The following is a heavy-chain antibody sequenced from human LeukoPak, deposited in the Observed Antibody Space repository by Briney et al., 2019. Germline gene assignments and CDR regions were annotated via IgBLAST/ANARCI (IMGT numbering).Heavy chain of an antibody. D-gene: IGHD1-26*01. Sequence: GGSLRLSCAASGFTINMYWMSWVRQAPGKGLEWVANIKQDGSEKYYVDSVKGRFTISRDNSKNTLYLQMNSLRAEDTAVYYCAKTWSYNNWFDPWGQGTLVTVSS. CDR3: AKTWSYNNWFDP. CDR1: GFTINMYW. V-gene: IGHV3-7*03. CDR2: IKQDGSEK. J-gene: IGHJ5*02.